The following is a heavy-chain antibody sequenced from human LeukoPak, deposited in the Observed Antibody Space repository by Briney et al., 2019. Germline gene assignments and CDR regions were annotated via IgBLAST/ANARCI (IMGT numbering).Heavy chain of an antibody. V-gene: IGHV1-46*01. CDR1: GYTFTGYY. J-gene: IGHJ4*02. CDR2: INPSSGSR. Sequence: GASVKVSCKASGYTFTGYYINWVRQAPGQGLEWIGVINPSSGSRNYPPQFQDKIILTRDTSTNTAYMQLNSLTSDDTAVYYCARVENADGLDYWGQGTLVTVSS. D-gene: IGHD5-24*01. CDR3: ARVENADGLDY.